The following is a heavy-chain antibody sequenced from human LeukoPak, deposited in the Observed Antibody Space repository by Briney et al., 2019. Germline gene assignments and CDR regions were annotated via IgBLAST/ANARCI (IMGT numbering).Heavy chain of an antibody. J-gene: IGHJ5*02. Sequence: PGGSLTLSCVASGFTFSNYWMHWVRPPPGKGRVWVSRIYVDGRTTNYADSVKGRFTISRDNAKNTVYLEMNSMSVEDTATYYCIRDFRSADLWGQGTLVTVTS. CDR3: IRDFRSADL. V-gene: IGHV3-74*01. CDR1: GFTFSNYW. CDR2: IYVDGRTT.